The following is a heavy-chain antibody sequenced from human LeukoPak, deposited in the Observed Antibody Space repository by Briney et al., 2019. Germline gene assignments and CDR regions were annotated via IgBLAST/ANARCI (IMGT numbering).Heavy chain of an antibody. Sequence: GGSLRLSCAASGFTFSDYYMSWVRQAPGKGLEWVSYISPSGSTVYYADSVKGRFTISRDNAKNSLYLQMNSLRAEDTAVYYCARDFTHTAVVIYYYGLDVWGQGTTVTVSS. V-gene: IGHV3-11*01. J-gene: IGHJ6*02. D-gene: IGHD5-18*01. CDR1: GFTFSDYY. CDR2: ISPSGSTV. CDR3: ARDFTHTAVVIYYYGLDV.